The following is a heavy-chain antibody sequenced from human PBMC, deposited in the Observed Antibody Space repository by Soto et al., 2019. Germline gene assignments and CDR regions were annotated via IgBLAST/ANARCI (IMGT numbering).Heavy chain of an antibody. CDR2: INAGNGNT. D-gene: IGHD6-19*01. V-gene: IGHV1-3*05. J-gene: IGHJ6*02. Sequence: QVQLVQSGAEEKKPGASVKVSCKASGYTFTSYAMHWVRQAPGQRLEWMGWINAGNGNTKYSQKFQGRVTITRDTAASTAYMELSSLRSEDTAVYYCARMGQWRPPSYYGMDVWGQGTTVTVSS. CDR3: ARMGQWRPPSYYGMDV. CDR1: GYTFTSYA.